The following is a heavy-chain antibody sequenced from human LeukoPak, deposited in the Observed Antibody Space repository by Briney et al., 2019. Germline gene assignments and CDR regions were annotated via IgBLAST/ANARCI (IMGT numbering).Heavy chain of an antibody. CDR3: ARGGRQWLVFVWVKYYFDY. CDR1: GVFISSGYY. V-gene: IGHV4-34*01. CDR2: INHSGST. J-gene: IGHJ4*02. D-gene: IGHD6-19*01. Sequence: SETLSLTCAVSGVFISSGYYWGWIRQPPGKGLEWIGEINHSGSTNYNPSLKSRVTISVDTSKNQFSLKLSSVTAADTAVYYCARGGRQWLVFVWVKYYFDYWGQGTLVTVSS.